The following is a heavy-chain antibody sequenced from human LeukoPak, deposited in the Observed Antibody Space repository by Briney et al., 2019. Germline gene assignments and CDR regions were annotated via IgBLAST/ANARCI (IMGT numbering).Heavy chain of an antibody. Sequence: GGSLRLSCAASGFTFSSYAMHWVRQAPGKGLEWVAVISYDGSNKFYADSVKGRFTLSRDNSKNTLYLQMNSLRAEDTAVYYCAKGKETSDWYNFDYWGQGTLVTVSS. J-gene: IGHJ4*02. CDR1: GFTFSSYA. V-gene: IGHV3-30-3*01. D-gene: IGHD3-9*01. CDR3: AKGKETSDWYNFDY. CDR2: ISYDGSNK.